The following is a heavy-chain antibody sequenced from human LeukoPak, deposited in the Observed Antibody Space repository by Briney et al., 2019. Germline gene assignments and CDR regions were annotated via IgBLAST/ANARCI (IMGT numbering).Heavy chain of an antibody. CDR1: GGSFSGYY. D-gene: IGHD3-16*01. Sequence: SETLSLTCAVYGGSFSGYYWSWIRQPPGKGLEWIGEINHSGSTNYNPSLKSRVTISVDTSKNQFSLKLSSVTAADTAVHYCARVVGDLRRLDYWGQGTLVTVSS. V-gene: IGHV4-34*01. CDR2: INHSGST. J-gene: IGHJ4*02. CDR3: ARVVGDLRRLDY.